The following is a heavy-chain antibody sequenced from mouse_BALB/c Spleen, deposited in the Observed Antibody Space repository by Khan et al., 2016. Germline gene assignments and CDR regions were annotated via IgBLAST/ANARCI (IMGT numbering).Heavy chain of an antibody. J-gene: IGHJ1*01. V-gene: IGHV4-1*02. CDR1: GFDFSRYW. CDR3: ASTFWDFDV. Sequence: EVQLQESGGGLVQPGGSLKLSCAASGFDFSRYWMSWVRQAPGKGLEWIGGINPDSSTINYTPSLKDKFIISRDNATTTLYLQMSKVRSEDTALYYCASTFWDFDVWGEGTTVTVSS. CDR2: INPDSSTI.